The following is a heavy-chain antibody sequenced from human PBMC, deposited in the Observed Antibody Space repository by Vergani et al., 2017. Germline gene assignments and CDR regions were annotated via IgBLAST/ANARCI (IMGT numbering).Heavy chain of an antibody. V-gene: IGHV3-33*01. Sequence: QAQLEESGGGVVQPGRSLRLSCAGSGFTLSSHAMHWVRQAPGKGLEWVAFIWYDGSKEYYADSVKGRFTISRDNSKNTLYLQMNNLRAADTAVYYCARSGYCAHGVCYMTYYYYMDVWGKGTAVTVSS. D-gene: IGHD2-8*01. CDR1: GFTLSSHA. CDR2: IWYDGSKE. J-gene: IGHJ6*03. CDR3: ARSGYCAHGVCYMTYYYYMDV.